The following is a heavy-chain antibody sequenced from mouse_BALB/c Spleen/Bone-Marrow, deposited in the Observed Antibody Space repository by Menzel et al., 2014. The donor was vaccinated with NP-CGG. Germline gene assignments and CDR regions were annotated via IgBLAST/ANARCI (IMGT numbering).Heavy chain of an antibody. CDR3: ARTYGSSYFVY. J-gene: IGHJ3*01. Sequence: QVQLQQSGPELVKPGASVKISCRASGYAFSSSWMNWVKQRPGQGLEWIGRIYPGDGDTNYNGKFKGKATLTADKSSSTAYMQLSSLTSVDPAVYFCARTYGSSYFVYWGQGTLVTVSA. D-gene: IGHD1-1*01. V-gene: IGHV1-82*01. CDR1: GYAFSSSW. CDR2: IYPGDGDT.